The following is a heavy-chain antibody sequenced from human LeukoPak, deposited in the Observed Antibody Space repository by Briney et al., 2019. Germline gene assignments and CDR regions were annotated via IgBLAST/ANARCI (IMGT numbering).Heavy chain of an antibody. V-gene: IGHV4-31*03. J-gene: IGHJ4*02. CDR1: GGSISSGGYY. Sequence: SETLSLTCTVSGGSISSGGYYWSWIRQHPGKGLEWIGYIYYSGSTYYNPSLKSRVTISVDTSKNQFSLKLSSVTAADTAGYYCARVYDFWSGYYPSFDYWGQGTLVTVSS. D-gene: IGHD3-3*01. CDR3: ARVYDFWSGYYPSFDY. CDR2: IYYSGST.